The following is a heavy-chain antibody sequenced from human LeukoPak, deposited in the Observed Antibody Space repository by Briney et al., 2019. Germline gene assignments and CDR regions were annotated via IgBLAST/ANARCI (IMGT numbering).Heavy chain of an antibody. CDR2: INHSGST. Sequence: PSETLSLTCAVYGGSFSGYYWSWIRQPPGKGLEWIGEINHSGSTNYNPSLKSRVTISVDTSKNQFSLKLSSVTAADTAVYYCARGPHDFWSGYWGRPFDYWGQGTLVTVSS. CDR3: ARGPHDFWSGYWGRPFDY. CDR1: GGSFSGYY. V-gene: IGHV4-34*01. J-gene: IGHJ4*02. D-gene: IGHD3-3*01.